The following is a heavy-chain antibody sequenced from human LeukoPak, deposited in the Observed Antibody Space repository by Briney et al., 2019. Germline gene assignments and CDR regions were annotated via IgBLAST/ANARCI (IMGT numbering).Heavy chain of an antibody. D-gene: IGHD1-26*01. CDR2: ISYDGSNK. J-gene: IGHJ4*02. CDR3: AKDQLIVGATTAGY. Sequence: GGSLRLSCAASGFTFSSYAMHWVRQAPGKGLEWVAVISYDGSNKYYADSVKGRFTISRDNSKNTLYLQMNSLRAEDTAVYYCAKDQLIVGATTAGYWGQGTLVTVSS. CDR1: GFTFSSYA. V-gene: IGHV3-30-3*01.